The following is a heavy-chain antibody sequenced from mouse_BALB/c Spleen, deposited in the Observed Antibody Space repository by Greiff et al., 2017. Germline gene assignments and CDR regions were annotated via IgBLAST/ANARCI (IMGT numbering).Heavy chain of an antibody. CDR3: ARARDSSGLCED. V-gene: IGHV2-9*02. J-gene: IGHJ2*01. D-gene: IGHD3-2*01. CDR1: GFSLTSYG. CDR2: IWAGGST. Sequence: VNVVESGPGLVAPSQSLSITCTVSGFSLTSYGVHWVRQPPGKGLEWLGVIWAGGSTNYNSALMSRLSISKDNSKSQVFLKMNSLQTDDTAMYSCARARDSSGLCEDWGQGTTLTVSP.